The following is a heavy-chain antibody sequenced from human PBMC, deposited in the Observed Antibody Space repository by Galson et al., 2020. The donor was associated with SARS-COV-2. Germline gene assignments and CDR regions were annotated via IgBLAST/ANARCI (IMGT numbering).Heavy chain of an antibody. CDR3: AKDTHSSGYYYYGMDV. D-gene: IGHD6-19*01. Sequence: GESLKISCAASGFTFSSYAMSWVRQAPGKGLEWVSAISGSGGSTYYADSVKGRFTISRDNSKNTLYLQMNSLRAEDTAVYYCAKDTHSSGYYYYGMDVWGQGTTVTVSS. J-gene: IGHJ6*02. CDR2: ISGSGGST. CDR1: GFTFSSYA. V-gene: IGHV3-23*01.